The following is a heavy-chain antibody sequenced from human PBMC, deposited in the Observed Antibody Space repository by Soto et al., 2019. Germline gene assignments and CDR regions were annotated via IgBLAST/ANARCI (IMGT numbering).Heavy chain of an antibody. Sequence: GGSLRLSCAASGFTFSSYAMSWVRQAPGKGLEWVSAISGSGGSTYYADSVKGRFTISRDNSKNTLYPQMNSLRAEDTAVYYCAKGFWYGGSYQRVGYLDSCGRGT. CDR2: ISGSGGST. V-gene: IGHV3-23*01. D-gene: IGHD1-26*01. CDR1: GFTFSSYA. J-gene: IGHJ4*01. CDR3: AKGFWYGGSYQRVGYLDS.